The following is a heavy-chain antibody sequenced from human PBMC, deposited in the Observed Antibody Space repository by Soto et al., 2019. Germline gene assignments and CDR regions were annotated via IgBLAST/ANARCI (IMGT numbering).Heavy chain of an antibody. V-gene: IGHV3-30*10. CDR2: ISYDGTVN. D-gene: IGHD3-16*01. CDR3: ARDTRWNLMGGRFDP. CDR1: GFTFSNYA. Sequence: GGSLRLSCAASGFTFSNYAMSWVRQTPGKGLEWLAIISYDGTVNYHTDSVKGRFTISRDNLKNTLYLQMDSLRSEDAAVYYCARDTRWNLMGGRFDPWGQGTLVTVSS. J-gene: IGHJ5*02.